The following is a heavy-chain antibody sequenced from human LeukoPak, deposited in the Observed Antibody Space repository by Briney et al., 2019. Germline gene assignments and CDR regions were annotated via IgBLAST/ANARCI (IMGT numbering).Heavy chain of an antibody. CDR3: ARGGRYNWNDFDY. Sequence: GASVTVSCKASGYTFTGYYIHWLRQAPGQGLEWMGWINPNSGDTRYVQSFQGRVTMTSDTSISTAYMELNSLTSDDTAVYYCARGGRYNWNDFDYWGQGTLVTVSS. D-gene: IGHD1-1*01. V-gene: IGHV1-2*02. CDR2: INPNSGDT. CDR1: GYTFTGYY. J-gene: IGHJ4*02.